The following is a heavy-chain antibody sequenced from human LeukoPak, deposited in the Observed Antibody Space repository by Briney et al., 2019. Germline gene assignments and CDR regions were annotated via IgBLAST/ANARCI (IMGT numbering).Heavy chain of an antibody. V-gene: IGHV4-34*01. CDR1: GGSFSGYY. D-gene: IGHD4-17*01. CDR2: INHSGST. CDR3: ASLMTTVTTSGDY. Sequence: SETLSLTCAVYGGSFSGYYWSWVRQPPGKGLEWIGEINHSGSTNYNPSLKSRVTISVDTSKNQLSLKLSSVTAADTVVYYCASLMTTVTTSGDYWGQGTLVTVSS. J-gene: IGHJ4*02.